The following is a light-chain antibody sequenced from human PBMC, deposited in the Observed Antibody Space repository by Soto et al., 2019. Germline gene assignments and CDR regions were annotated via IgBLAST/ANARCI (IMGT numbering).Light chain of an antibody. J-gene: IGKJ4*01. CDR3: QQRSNWPPVT. CDR2: DAS. Sequence: EIVLTQSPATLSLSPGERATLSCRASQSVSSYLAWYQQKPGQAPRLLIYDASNRATGIPARFSSSGSGTDFTLTISSLEPEDFAVYYGQQRSNWPPVTFGGGTKVEIK. CDR1: QSVSSY. V-gene: IGKV3-11*01.